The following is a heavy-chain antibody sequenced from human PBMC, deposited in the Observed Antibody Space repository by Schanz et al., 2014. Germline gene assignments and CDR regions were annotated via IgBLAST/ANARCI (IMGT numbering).Heavy chain of an antibody. J-gene: IGHJ4*02. V-gene: IGHV3-23*04. CDR3: ARLDSSSWYPRY. Sequence: VHLVESGGGVVQPGRSLRLSCAASGFTFSASAMHWVRQAPGKGLEWVSAISGSGGSTYYADSVKGRFTISRDNAKNSLYLQMNSLRAEDTAVYYCARLDSSSWYPRYWGQGTLVTVSS. D-gene: IGHD6-13*01. CDR2: ISGSGGST. CDR1: GFTFSASA.